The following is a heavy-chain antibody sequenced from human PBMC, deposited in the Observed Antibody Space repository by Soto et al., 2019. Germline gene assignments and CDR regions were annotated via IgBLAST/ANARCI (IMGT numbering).Heavy chain of an antibody. D-gene: IGHD2-2*01. CDR1: GGTFSSYA. J-gene: IGHJ6*02. CDR3: ARREDIVVVPAAIRYYYYYYGMDV. CDR2: IIPIFGTA. Sequence: SVKVSCKASGGTFSSYAISWVRQAPGQGLEWMGGIIPIFGTANYAQKFQGRVTITADESTSTAYMELSSLRSEDTAVYYCARREDIVVVPAAIRYYYYYYGMDVWGPGTTVTVSS. V-gene: IGHV1-69*13.